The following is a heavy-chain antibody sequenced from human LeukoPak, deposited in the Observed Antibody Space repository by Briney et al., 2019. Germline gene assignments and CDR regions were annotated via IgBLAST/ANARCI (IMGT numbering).Heavy chain of an antibody. J-gene: IGHJ4*02. CDR1: GFTFRSYA. V-gene: IGHV3-23*01. CDR3: ARGNTGEYFDY. CDR2: VSDSGDAT. Sequence: GGSLRLSCAASGFTFRSYAMSWVRQPPGKGLEWVSAVSDSGDATRYADSVKGRFTISRDNSKDTLYLQMNSLRAEDTAVYYCARGNTGEYFDYWGQGTLVTVSS. D-gene: IGHD2/OR15-2a*01.